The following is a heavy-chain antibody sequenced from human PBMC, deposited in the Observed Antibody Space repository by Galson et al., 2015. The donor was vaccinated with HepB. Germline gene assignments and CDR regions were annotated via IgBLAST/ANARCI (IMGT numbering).Heavy chain of an antibody. D-gene: IGHD6-13*01. CDR3: ASILRLGIAAAGI. Sequence: SLRLSCAASGFTFSDYYMSWIRQAPGKGLEWVSYISSSGSNIYYADSVKGRFTNSRDNAKNSLYLQMNSLRAEDTAVYYCASILRLGIAAAGIWGQGTMVTVSS. CDR2: ISSSGSNI. V-gene: IGHV3-11*01. J-gene: IGHJ3*02. CDR1: GFTFSDYY.